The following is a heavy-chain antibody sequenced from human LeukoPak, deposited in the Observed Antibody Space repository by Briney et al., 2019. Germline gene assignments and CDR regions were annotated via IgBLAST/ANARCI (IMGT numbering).Heavy chain of an antibody. J-gene: IGHJ4*02. Sequence: GRSLRLSRAASGFTFSSYDMRWVRQAPGKGPEWVAIIRYDGSNENYADSVKGRFTISRDNTKKTLYLQMNSLRAEDTAVYYCARSRYNLDYWGQGTLVTVSS. CDR3: ARSRYNLDY. CDR1: GFTFSSYD. CDR2: IRYDGSNE. V-gene: IGHV3-33*01. D-gene: IGHD5-24*01.